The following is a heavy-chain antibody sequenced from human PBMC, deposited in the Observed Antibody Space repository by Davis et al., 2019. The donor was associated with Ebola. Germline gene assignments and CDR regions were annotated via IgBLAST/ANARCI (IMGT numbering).Heavy chain of an antibody. J-gene: IGHJ6*03. CDR2: IKQDGSEK. Sequence: PGGSLRLSCAASGFTFSSYWMSWVRQAPGKGLEWVANIKQDGSEKYYVDSVKGRFTISRDNAKNSLYLQMNSLRAEDTAVYYCASLAAAAPYYYMDVWGKGTTVTVSS. CDR1: GFTFSSYW. V-gene: IGHV3-7*01. CDR3: ASLAAAAPYYYMDV. D-gene: IGHD6-13*01.